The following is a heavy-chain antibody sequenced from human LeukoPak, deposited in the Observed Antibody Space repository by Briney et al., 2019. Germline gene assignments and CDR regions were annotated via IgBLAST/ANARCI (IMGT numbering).Heavy chain of an antibody. CDR1: GGSISSYY. V-gene: IGHV4-59*01. Sequence: PSETLSLTCTVSGGSISSYYWSWIRQPPGKGLEWIGYIYYSGSTNYNPSLKSRVTISVDTSKNQFSLKLSSVTAADTAVYYCARGRYSSSWYSPPCWFDPWGQGTLVTVSS. CDR3: ARGRYSSSWYSPPCWFDP. J-gene: IGHJ5*02. D-gene: IGHD6-13*01. CDR2: IYYSGST.